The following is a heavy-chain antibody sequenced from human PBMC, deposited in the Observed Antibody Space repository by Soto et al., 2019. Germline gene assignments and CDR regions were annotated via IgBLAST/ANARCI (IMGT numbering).Heavy chain of an antibody. Sequence: PSGTLSLTCTVSGGSISRSSYYWGWIRQPPGKGLEWIGSIYYSGSTYYNPSLKSRVTISVDTSKNQFSLKLSSVTTADTAVYYCARGYGDYYYYYGMDVWGQGTTVTVSS. J-gene: IGHJ6*02. D-gene: IGHD4-17*01. CDR2: IYYSGST. V-gene: IGHV4-39*01. CDR3: ARGYGDYYYYYGMDV. CDR1: GGSISRSSYY.